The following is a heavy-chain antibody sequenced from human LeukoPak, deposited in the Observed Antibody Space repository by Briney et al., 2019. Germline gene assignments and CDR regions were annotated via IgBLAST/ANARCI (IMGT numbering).Heavy chain of an antibody. J-gene: IGHJ4*02. D-gene: IGHD3-10*01. V-gene: IGHV4-34*01. CDR2: INHSGSA. CDR3: ARDITMVRGVGPGGSY. Sequence: SETLSLTCAVYGGSFSGYYWSWIRQPPGKGLEWIGEINHSGSANYNPSLKCRVTISVDTSKNQFSLKLSSVTAADTAVYYCARDITMVRGVGPGGSYWGQGTLVTVSS. CDR1: GGSFSGYY.